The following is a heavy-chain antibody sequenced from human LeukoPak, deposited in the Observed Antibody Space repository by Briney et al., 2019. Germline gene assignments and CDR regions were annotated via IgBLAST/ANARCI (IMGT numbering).Heavy chain of an antibody. V-gene: IGHV4-61*02. CDR2: IYTSGST. D-gene: IGHD6-19*01. Sequence: SETLSLTCTVSGGSISSGSYYWSWIRQPAGKGLEWIGRIYTSGSTNYNPSLKSRVTISVDTSKNQFSLKLSSVTAADTAVYYCARVVGSGWKFDYWGQGTLSPSPQ. CDR3: ARVVGSGWKFDY. J-gene: IGHJ4*02. CDR1: GGSISSGSYY.